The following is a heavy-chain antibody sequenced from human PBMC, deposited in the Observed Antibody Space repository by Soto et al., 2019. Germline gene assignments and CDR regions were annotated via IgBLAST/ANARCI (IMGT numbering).Heavy chain of an antibody. D-gene: IGHD3-3*01. CDR3: ARPFRFLEWLLPPGYYYYYMDV. CDR1: GFTFSSYW. CDR2: IKQDGSEK. V-gene: IGHV3-7*01. Sequence: GGSLRLSCAASGFTFSSYWMSWVRQAPGKGLEWVANIKQDGSEKYYVDSVKGRFTISRDNAKNSLYLQMNSLRAEDTAVYYCARPFRFLEWLLPPGYYYYYMDVWGKGTTVTVSS. J-gene: IGHJ6*03.